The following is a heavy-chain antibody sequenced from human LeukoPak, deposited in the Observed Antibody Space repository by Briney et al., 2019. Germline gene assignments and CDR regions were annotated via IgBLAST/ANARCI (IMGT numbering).Heavy chain of an antibody. CDR1: GYSFTNYW. D-gene: IGHD3-22*01. CDR2: IYPGDSDT. J-gene: IGHJ5*02. CDR3: ARLGYYDSSALPGEFDP. V-gene: IGHV5-51*01. Sequence: GESLKISCKGSGYSFTNYWIGWVRQMPGKGLEWMGIIYPGDSDTRYSPSFQGQVTISADKSISTAYLQWSSLKASDTAMYYCARLGYYDSSALPGEFDPWGQGTLVTVSS.